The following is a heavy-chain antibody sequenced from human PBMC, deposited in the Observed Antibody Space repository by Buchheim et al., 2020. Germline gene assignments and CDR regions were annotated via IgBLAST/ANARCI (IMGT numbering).Heavy chain of an antibody. CDR3: AREVDYDSSGYYNPYYYYYGMDV. CDR1: GFTFSSYW. V-gene: IGHV3-74*01. Sequence: EVQLVESGGGLVQPGGSLRLSCAASGFTFSSYWMHWVRQAPGKGLVWVSRINSDGSSTSYADSVKGRFTLSRDNAKNTLYLQMNSLRAEDTAVYYCAREVDYDSSGYYNPYYYYYGMDVWGQGTT. CDR2: INSDGSST. D-gene: IGHD3-22*01. J-gene: IGHJ6*02.